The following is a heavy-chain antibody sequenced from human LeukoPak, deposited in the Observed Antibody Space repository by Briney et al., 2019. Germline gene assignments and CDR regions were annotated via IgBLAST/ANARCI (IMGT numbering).Heavy chain of an antibody. D-gene: IGHD2-15*01. CDR2: ISKDGSKK. V-gene: IGHV3-30*18. CDR3: AKDKGWSRVIDY. Sequence: GGSLRLSCAVSGATFSNHGMHWVRQAAGKGPEWVAFISKDGSKKYYGGSVTGRFITSRDNSRNTVYLQMDSLRPEDTAVYCAKDKGWSRVIDYWGQGTLVTVAS. CDR1: GATFSNHG. J-gene: IGHJ4*02.